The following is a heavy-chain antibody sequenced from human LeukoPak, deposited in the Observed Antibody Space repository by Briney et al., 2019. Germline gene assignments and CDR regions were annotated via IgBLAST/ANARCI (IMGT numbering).Heavy chain of an antibody. D-gene: IGHD4-17*01. CDR3: ARGERHGDYTLDS. V-gene: IGHV3-30*15. CDR2: ISFHGSDK. Sequence: GGSLRLSCAASGFTFSDYALNWVRQAPGKGLEWVAFISFHGSDKYYADSVKGRFTISRDGSKNTVFLQMSSLRAEDTAVYYCARGERHGDYTLDSWGQGTLVTVSS. J-gene: IGHJ4*02. CDR1: GFTFSDYA.